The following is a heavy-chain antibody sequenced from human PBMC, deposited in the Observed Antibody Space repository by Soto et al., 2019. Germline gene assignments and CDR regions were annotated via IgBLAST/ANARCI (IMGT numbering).Heavy chain of an antibody. CDR2: IWYDGSNK. D-gene: IGHD4-17*01. J-gene: IGHJ4*02. CDR1: GFTFSSYG. CDR3: ARGDADYGGLDY. V-gene: IGHV3-33*01. Sequence: QVQLVESGGGVVQPGRSLRLSCAASGFTFSSYGMHWVRQAPGKGLEWVAVIWYDGSNKYYADSVKGRFTISRDNSKNTLYLQVNSLRAEDTAVYYCARGDADYGGLDYWGQGTLVTVSS.